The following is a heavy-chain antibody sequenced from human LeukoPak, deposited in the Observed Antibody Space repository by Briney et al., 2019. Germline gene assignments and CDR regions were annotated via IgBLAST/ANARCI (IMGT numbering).Heavy chain of an antibody. D-gene: IGHD5-24*01. V-gene: IGHV4-61*02. Sequence: SETLSLTCTVSGGSISSGSYYWSWIRQPAGKGLEWIGRIYSSGSTNYNPSLKSRVTISGDTSKNQISLKLNSVTAADTAVYYCARQGHRDGYKTIDRWGQGTLVTVSS. CDR3: ARQGHRDGYKTIDR. J-gene: IGHJ4*02. CDR1: GGSISSGSYY. CDR2: IYSSGST.